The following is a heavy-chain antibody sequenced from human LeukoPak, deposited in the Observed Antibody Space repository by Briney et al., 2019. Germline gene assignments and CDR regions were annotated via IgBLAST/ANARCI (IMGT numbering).Heavy chain of an antibody. V-gene: IGHV3-15*01. CDR2: IKSKTDGGTT. J-gene: IGHJ4*02. D-gene: IGHD5-18*01. CDR3: TTVGSGGYSYGLFDY. Sequence: PGGSLRLSCAASGFTFSNAWMSWVRQAPGKGLEWVGRIKSKTDGGTTDYAAPVKGRFTISRDDSKNALYLQMNSLKTEDTAVYYCTTVGSGGYSYGLFDYWGQGTLVTVSS. CDR1: GFTFSNAW.